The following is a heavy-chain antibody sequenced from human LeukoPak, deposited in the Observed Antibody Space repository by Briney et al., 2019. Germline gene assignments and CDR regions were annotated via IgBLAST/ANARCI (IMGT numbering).Heavy chain of an antibody. Sequence: GGSLRLSCAASGFTFSSYAMHWVRQAPGKGLEWVAVISYDGSNKYYADSVKGRFTISRDNSKNTLYLQMNSLKAEDTAVYYCARGEHYYDSSGSPDYWGQGTLVTVSS. CDR2: ISYDGSNK. CDR3: ARGEHYYDSSGSPDY. CDR1: GFTFSSYA. J-gene: IGHJ4*02. D-gene: IGHD3-22*01. V-gene: IGHV3-30*04.